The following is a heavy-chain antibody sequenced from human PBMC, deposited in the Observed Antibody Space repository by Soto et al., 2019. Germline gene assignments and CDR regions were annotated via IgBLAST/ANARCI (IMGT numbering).Heavy chain of an antibody. V-gene: IGHV1-2*02. CDR2: INPNSGGT. D-gene: IGHD3-10*01. CDR3: ARDSYDGSGSYYNGLNWFDP. Sequence: ASVKVSCKSSGYAFTGYYMHWVRQAPGQGLEWMGWINPNSGGTNYAQKFQGRVTMTRDTSISTAYMELSRLGSDDTAVYYCARDSYDGSGSYYNGLNWFDPWGQGTLVTVSS. J-gene: IGHJ5*02. CDR1: GYAFTGYY.